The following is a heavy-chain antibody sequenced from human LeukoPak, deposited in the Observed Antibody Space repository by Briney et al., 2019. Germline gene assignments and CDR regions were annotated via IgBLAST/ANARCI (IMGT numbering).Heavy chain of an antibody. Sequence: GGSLRLSCAASGFTFSSYAMSWVRQAPGKGLEWVSAISGSGGSTYYVDSVKGRFTISRDNSKNTLYLQMNSLRAEDTAVYYCARLWFGELLSPFDYWGQGTLVTVSS. V-gene: IGHV3-23*01. D-gene: IGHD3-10*01. J-gene: IGHJ4*02. CDR2: ISGSGGST. CDR3: ARLWFGELLSPFDY. CDR1: GFTFSSYA.